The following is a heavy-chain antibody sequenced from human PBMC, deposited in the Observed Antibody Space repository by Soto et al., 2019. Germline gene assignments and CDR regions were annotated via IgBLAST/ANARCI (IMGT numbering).Heavy chain of an antibody. CDR2: IWYDGSNK. J-gene: IGHJ4*02. D-gene: IGHD1-26*01. Sequence: PGGSLRLSCAASGFTFSSYVMHWVRQAPGKGLEWVAVIWYDGSNKYYADSVKGRFIISRDNSKNTLYLQMNSLRAEDTAVYYCARDPYSGTYCDYWGQGTLVTVSS. CDR1: GFTFSSYV. V-gene: IGHV3-33*01. CDR3: ARDPYSGTYCDY.